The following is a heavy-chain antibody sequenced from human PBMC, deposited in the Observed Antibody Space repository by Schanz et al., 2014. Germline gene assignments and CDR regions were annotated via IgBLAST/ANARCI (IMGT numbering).Heavy chain of an antibody. CDR2: FIPILDVG. J-gene: IGHJ4*02. Sequence: QVQLVQSGAEVKKPGASVKVSCKASSYTFSSYGITWVRQAPGQGLEWVGRFIPILDVGNYAQQFQGRVTITADRSTSTAYMELSSLRSEDTAVYYCARDRLECGAECYSVEVFEIWGQGTLVIVSS. V-gene: IGHV1-69*04. CDR3: ARDRLECGAECYSVEVFEI. CDR1: SYTFSSYG. D-gene: IGHD2-21*01.